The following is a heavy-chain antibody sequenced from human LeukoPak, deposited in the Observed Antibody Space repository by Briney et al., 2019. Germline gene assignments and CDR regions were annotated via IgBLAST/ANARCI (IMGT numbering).Heavy chain of an antibody. CDR1: GFTFDDYA. D-gene: IGHD3-22*01. CDR2: ISWNSGSI. CDR3: AKGVGGYYDSSGYYPY. Sequence: GRSLRLSCAASGFTFDDYAMHWVRQAPGKGLEWVSGISWNSGSIGYADSVKGRFTTSRDNAKNSLYLQMNSLRAEDTALYYCAKGVGGYYDSSGYYPYWGQGTLVTVSS. V-gene: IGHV3-9*01. J-gene: IGHJ4*02.